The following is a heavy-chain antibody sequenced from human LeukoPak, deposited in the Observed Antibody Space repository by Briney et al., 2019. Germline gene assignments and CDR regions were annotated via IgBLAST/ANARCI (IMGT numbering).Heavy chain of an antibody. CDR1: GGPFSGYY. D-gene: IGHD2-15*01. J-gene: IGHJ4*02. Sequence: ETLSLTCAVYGGPFSGYYWSWIRQPPGKGLEWVSTISDSGGSTYYADSVKGRFTISRDNSKNTLYLQMNSLRAEDTAVYYCAKDRTPMVVAADLDYWGQGTLVTVSS. CDR2: ISDSGGST. CDR3: AKDRTPMVVAADLDY. V-gene: IGHV3-23*01.